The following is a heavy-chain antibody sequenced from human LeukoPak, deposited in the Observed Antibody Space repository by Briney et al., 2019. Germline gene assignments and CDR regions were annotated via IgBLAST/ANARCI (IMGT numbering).Heavy chain of an antibody. CDR1: GYTFTGYY. CDR3: ARTTVTTRGNWFDP. V-gene: IGHV1-2*02. D-gene: IGHD4-17*01. Sequence: ASVKVSCKASGYTFTGYYMHWVRQAPGQGLEWMGWINPNSGGTNYAQKFQGRVTMTRDTSISTAYMELSRLRSDDTAVYYCARTTVTTRGNWFDPWGQGTLVTVSS. J-gene: IGHJ5*02. CDR2: INPNSGGT.